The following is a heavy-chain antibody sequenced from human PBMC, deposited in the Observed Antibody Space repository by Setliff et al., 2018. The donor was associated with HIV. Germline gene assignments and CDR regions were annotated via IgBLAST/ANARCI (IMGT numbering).Heavy chain of an antibody. CDR2: IIPLFGTA. CDR1: GGTFSNYA. Sequence: SVKVSCKASGGTFSNYAFSWVRQAPGQGLEWMGGIIPLFGTANYAQNFQGRVTITADASTSTAYMELSSLRSEDTAMYYCARDRHHYDSSGFDAFDLWGQGTMVTVSS. V-gene: IGHV1-69*13. J-gene: IGHJ3*01. D-gene: IGHD3-22*01. CDR3: ARDRHHYDSSGFDAFDL.